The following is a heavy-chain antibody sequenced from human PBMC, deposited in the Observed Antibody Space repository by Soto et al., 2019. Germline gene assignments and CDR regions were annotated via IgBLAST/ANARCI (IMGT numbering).Heavy chain of an antibody. Sequence: EVQLVESGGGLVQPGGSLRLSCAASGSTFRNYWISWVRKAPGKGLAWVLSIKQDGSETYSVDSVRGRFTSSRDNAENSVDLQMHSLRADDTAVYFCAKGYGYYFDSWGQGTQVTVSS. J-gene: IGHJ4*02. CDR1: GSTFRNYW. V-gene: IGHV3-7*03. D-gene: IGHD5-18*01. CDR3: AKGYGYYFDS. CDR2: IKQDGSET.